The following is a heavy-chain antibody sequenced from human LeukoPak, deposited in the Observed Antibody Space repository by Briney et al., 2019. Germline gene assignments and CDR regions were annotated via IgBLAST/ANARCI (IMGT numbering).Heavy chain of an antibody. Sequence: GGSLRLSCAASGFTFSSYAMHWVRQAPGKGLEWVAVISYDGSNKYYADSVKGRFTISRDNSKNTLYLQMNSLRAEDTAVYYCAKRARAAAGTFDYWGQGTLVTVSS. J-gene: IGHJ4*02. CDR1: GFTFSSYA. D-gene: IGHD6-13*01. V-gene: IGHV3-30-3*02. CDR3: AKRARAAAGTFDY. CDR2: ISYDGSNK.